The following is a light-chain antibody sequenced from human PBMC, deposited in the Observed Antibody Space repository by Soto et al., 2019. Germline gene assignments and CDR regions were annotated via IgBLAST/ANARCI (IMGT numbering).Light chain of an antibody. Sequence: DIKMTQSPSTLSASVGDRVTITCRASHSISAWLAWYQQKPGKAPKLLIYKASTLDSGVPSRFSGSGSGTEFTLTISSLQPDDIATNYCHQYHSFCNYTLGKGTKLEIK. CDR3: HQYHSFCNYT. CDR2: KAS. CDR1: HSISAW. V-gene: IGKV1-5*03. J-gene: IGKJ2*01.